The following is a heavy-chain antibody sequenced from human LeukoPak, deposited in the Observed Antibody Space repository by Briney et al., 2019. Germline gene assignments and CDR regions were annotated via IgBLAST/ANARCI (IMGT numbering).Heavy chain of an antibody. CDR2: IYYSGST. V-gene: IGHV4-61*10. CDR1: GGSISSGSYY. Sequence: SETLSLTCTVSGGSISSGSYYWSWIRQPAGKGLEWIGYIYYSGSTNYNPSLKSRVTISVDTSKNQFSLKLSSVTAADTAVYYCARVAYGDYGGYYYYYMDVWGKGTTVTISS. J-gene: IGHJ6*03. D-gene: IGHD4-17*01. CDR3: ARVAYGDYGGYYYYYMDV.